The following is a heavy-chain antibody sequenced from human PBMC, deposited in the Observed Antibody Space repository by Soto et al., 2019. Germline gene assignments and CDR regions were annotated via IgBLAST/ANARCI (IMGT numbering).Heavy chain of an antibody. V-gene: IGHV3-23*01. D-gene: IGHD5-12*01. Sequence: EVQLLESGGGLVQPGGSLRLSCAASAFTFTNYAMSWVRQAPGKGLEWVSAISGSGASTYYADFVKGRFTISRDNSKNTLYLQMNSLRAEDTAVYYCARVAVEMATLAGMDVWGQGTTVTVSS. J-gene: IGHJ6*02. CDR1: AFTFTNYA. CDR2: ISGSGAST. CDR3: ARVAVEMATLAGMDV.